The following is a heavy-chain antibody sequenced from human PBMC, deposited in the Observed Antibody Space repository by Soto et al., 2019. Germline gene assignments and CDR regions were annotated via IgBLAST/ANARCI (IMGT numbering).Heavy chain of an antibody. V-gene: IGHV4-39*01. Sequence: PSETLSLTCTVSGGSISSSSYYWGWIRQPPGKRLEWIGSIYYSGSTYYNPSLKSRVTISVDTSKNQYSLTLSSVTAADTAVYYCASQQLVHYYYGMDVWGQVTTVTAAS. D-gene: IGHD6-13*01. CDR3: ASQQLVHYYYGMDV. CDR1: GGSISSSSYY. CDR2: IYYSGST. J-gene: IGHJ6*02.